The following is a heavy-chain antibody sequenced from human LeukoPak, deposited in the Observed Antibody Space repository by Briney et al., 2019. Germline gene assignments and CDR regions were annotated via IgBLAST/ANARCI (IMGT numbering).Heavy chain of an antibody. CDR1: GYTFTGCY. J-gene: IGHJ4*02. Sequence: ASVKVSCKASGYTFTGCYMHWVRQAPGQGLEWMGWINPNSGGTNYAQKFQGRVTMTRDTSISTAYMELSRLRSDDTAVYYCARGSSDCSSTSCYYDYWGQGTLVTVSS. V-gene: IGHV1-2*02. CDR2: INPNSGGT. D-gene: IGHD2-2*01. CDR3: ARGSSDCSSTSCYYDY.